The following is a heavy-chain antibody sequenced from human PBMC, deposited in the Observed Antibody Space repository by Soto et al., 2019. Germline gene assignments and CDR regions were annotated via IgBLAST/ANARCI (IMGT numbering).Heavy chain of an antibody. Sequence: APVKLTSKASGFAFTSSAMQWVRQARGQRLEWIGWIVVGSGDTNYAQKFQERVTITRDMSTSTAYMELSSLRSEDTAVYYCAAEGTVTTGMDVWGQGTTVTVSS. D-gene: IGHD4-17*01. CDR2: IVVGSGDT. CDR1: GFAFTSSA. V-gene: IGHV1-58*02. CDR3: AAEGTVTTGMDV. J-gene: IGHJ6*02.